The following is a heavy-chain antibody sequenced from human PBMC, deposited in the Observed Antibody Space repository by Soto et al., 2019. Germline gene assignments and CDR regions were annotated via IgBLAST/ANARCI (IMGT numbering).Heavy chain of an antibody. CDR2: ISTTGAT. V-gene: IGHV4-59*08. CDR1: GGSLGDVY. Sequence: QVKLQESGRGLVKPSETLSLSCTVSGGSLGDVYWTWIRQPPGKEMEWIGYISTTGATNYSPSLTSRDPMSTDTSKNQFSLHLSSVTAADSAIYFCARHGGDVVMVRDWGQGIQVTVSS. J-gene: IGHJ4*02. CDR3: ARHGGDVVMVRD. D-gene: IGHD2-21*01.